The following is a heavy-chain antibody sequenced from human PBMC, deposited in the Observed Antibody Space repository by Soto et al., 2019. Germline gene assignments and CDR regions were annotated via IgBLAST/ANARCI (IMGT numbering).Heavy chain of an antibody. J-gene: IGHJ6*02. V-gene: IGHV4-31*03. CDR1: GGSIRSGGYY. CDR3: ARAGYRQAPLSYHYGMDV. D-gene: IGHD6-25*01. CDR2: IYYSGST. Sequence: SETLSLTCTVSGGSIRSGGYYWSWIRQHPGKGLEWIGYIYYSGSTYFNPSLKSRVTISVDTSKKQFSLKLSSVTAADTAIYYCARAGYRQAPLSYHYGMDVWGQGTTVTVSS.